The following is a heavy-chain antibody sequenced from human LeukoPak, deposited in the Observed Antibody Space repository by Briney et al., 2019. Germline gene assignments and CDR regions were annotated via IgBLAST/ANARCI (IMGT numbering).Heavy chain of an antibody. V-gene: IGHV4-59*06. D-gene: IGHD6-13*01. CDR3: ARFLAAAGFVY. CDR1: GGSISSYY. J-gene: IGHJ4*02. Sequence: PSETLSLTCTVSGGSISSYYWSWIRQHPGKGLEWIGYIYYSGSTYYNPSLKSRVTISVDTSKNQFSLKLSSVTAADTAVYYCARFLAAAGFVYWGQGTLVTVSS. CDR2: IYYSGST.